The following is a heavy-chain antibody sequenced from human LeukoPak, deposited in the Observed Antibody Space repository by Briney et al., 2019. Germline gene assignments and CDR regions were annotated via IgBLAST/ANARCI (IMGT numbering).Heavy chain of an antibody. D-gene: IGHD6-6*01. Sequence: GGSLRLSCTASGFTFSTYGMNWVRQAPGKGLEWVSSISDDGRNTYYIDSVKGRFTVSRDNSKNTLYLQMNSMRDEDTAVYYCAKRVPYSSSSIYFDYWGQGILVTVSS. J-gene: IGHJ4*02. CDR3: AKRVPYSSSSIYFDY. CDR2: ISDDGRNT. CDR1: GFTFSTYG. V-gene: IGHV3-23*01.